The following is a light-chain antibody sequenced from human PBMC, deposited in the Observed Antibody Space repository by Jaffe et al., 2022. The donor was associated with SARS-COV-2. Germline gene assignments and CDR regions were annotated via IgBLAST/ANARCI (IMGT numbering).Light chain of an antibody. Sequence: QSALTQPPSASGSPGQSVTISCTGTSSDVGTYNYVSWYQQHPGKAPKVMIYEVSKRPSGVPDRFSGSKSGNTASLTVSGLQAEDEADYYCSSYGGTNNFYVFGTGTKVIVL. CDR3: SSYGGTNNFYV. CDR1: SSDVGTYNY. V-gene: IGLV2-8*01. CDR2: EVS. J-gene: IGLJ1*01.